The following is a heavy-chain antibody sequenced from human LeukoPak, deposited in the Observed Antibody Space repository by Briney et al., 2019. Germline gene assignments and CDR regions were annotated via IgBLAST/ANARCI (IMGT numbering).Heavy chain of an antibody. CDR1: GYTFTGYY. Sequence: ASEKVSCKASGYTFTGYYMHWVRQAPGQGLEWMGRINPNSGGTNYAQKFQDRVTMTRDTSISTAYMELSRLRSDDTAVYYCARALTMIVGEGGYWGQGTLVTVSS. V-gene: IGHV1-2*06. D-gene: IGHD3-22*01. J-gene: IGHJ4*02. CDR2: INPNSGGT. CDR3: ARALTMIVGEGGY.